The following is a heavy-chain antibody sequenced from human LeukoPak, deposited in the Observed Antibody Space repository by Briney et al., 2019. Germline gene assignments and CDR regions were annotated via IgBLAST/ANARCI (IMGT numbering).Heavy chain of an antibody. Sequence: GGSLRLSCAASGFTFSSYAMNWVRQAPGKGLEWVSAISASGGKTYYADSVKGRFTISRDNSKNTLYLQMNSLRAEDTAIYYCAKAAGMGDNYYNFYFDYWGQGTLVTVSS. V-gene: IGHV3-23*01. CDR1: GFTFSSYA. J-gene: IGHJ4*02. CDR3: AKAAGMGDNYYNFYFDY. D-gene: IGHD5-24*01. CDR2: ISASGGKT.